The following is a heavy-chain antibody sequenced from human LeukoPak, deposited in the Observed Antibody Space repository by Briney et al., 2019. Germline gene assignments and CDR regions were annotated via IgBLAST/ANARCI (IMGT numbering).Heavy chain of an antibody. V-gene: IGHV3-23*01. CDR3: AKHQQMVQGVPHAFDI. J-gene: IGHJ3*02. CDR1: GFAFRSYA. Sequence: GGSLRLSCAASGFAFRSYAMSWVRQTPVKGLEWVSSLTGSGWSTFYADSVQGRFTISRDNSKNTLYLQMNSLRAEDTAVYYCAKHQQMVQGVPHAFDIWGRGTMVTVSS. D-gene: IGHD3-10*01. CDR2: LTGSGWST.